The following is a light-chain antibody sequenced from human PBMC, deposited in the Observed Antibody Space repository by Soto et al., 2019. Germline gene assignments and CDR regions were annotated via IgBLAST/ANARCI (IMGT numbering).Light chain of an antibody. CDR2: DVS. CDR3: ASYTSRSTLV. CDR1: SSDVGGYDF. Sequence: QSALTQPASVSGSPGQSITISCTGSSSDVGGYDFVSWYHHHPGKAPRLMIFDVSNRPSAVSNRFSGSKSGNTASLTISGLQAEDEGDYYCASYTSRSTLVFGTGTKVTVL. J-gene: IGLJ1*01. V-gene: IGLV2-14*03.